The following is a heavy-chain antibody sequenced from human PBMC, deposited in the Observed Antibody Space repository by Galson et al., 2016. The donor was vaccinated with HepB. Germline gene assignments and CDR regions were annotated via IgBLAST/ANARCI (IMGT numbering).Heavy chain of an antibody. J-gene: IGHJ6*02. CDR3: ARARDYYFYSMDV. Sequence: VKVSCKASGYTFTTYGISWVRQAPGQGLEWMGWITTVTGNTNYAQTFQGRVTMTTDTSTNTAYMELRSLRSDDTAVYYCARARDYYFYSMDVWGQGTTVTVSS. CDR1: GYTFTTYG. V-gene: IGHV1-18*01. CDR2: ITTVTGNT.